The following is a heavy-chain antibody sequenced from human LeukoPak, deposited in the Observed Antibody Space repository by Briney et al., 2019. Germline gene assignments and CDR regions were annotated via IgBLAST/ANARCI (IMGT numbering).Heavy chain of an antibody. Sequence: KPSETLSLTCTVSGGSISSYYWSWIRQPAGKGLEWIGRIYTSGSTNYNPSLKSRVTMSVDTSKNQFSLKLSSVTAPDTPVYYCARSFVAYYDILTGYSGWFDPWGQGTLVTVSS. V-gene: IGHV4-4*07. CDR2: IYTSGST. D-gene: IGHD3-9*01. CDR3: ARSFVAYYDILTGYSGWFDP. J-gene: IGHJ5*02. CDR1: GGSISSYY.